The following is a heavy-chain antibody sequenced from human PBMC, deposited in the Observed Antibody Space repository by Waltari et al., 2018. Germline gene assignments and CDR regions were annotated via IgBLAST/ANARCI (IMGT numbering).Heavy chain of an antibody. CDR2: TNEVGRGT. J-gene: IGHJ4*02. D-gene: IGHD3-16*01. V-gene: IGHV3-74*01. CDR1: GFGFSNYW. Sequence: EVQLVESGGGLVQPGGSLRLSCAASGFGFSNYWMDWVRQVPGKGLVRVVSTNEVGRGTAYSDSVEGRLTISRDNAKSTLHLQMTSLTAEDTAVYYCVREKDLDGGCVFDYWGRGTLVTVSS. CDR3: VREKDLDGGCVFDY.